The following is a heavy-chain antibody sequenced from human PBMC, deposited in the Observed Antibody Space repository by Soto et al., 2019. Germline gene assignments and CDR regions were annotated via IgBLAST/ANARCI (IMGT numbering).Heavy chain of an antibody. V-gene: IGHV4-59*08. Sequence: SETLSLTCAVSGGSISSYYWSWIRQPPGKGLEWIGYIYYSGSTHYNPSLKSRVTISVDTSKNHFSLNLSSVTAADTAVYYCARSNDYIWGTYVDAFDIWGQGTMVTVSS. J-gene: IGHJ3*02. D-gene: IGHD3-16*01. CDR2: IYYSGST. CDR3: ARSNDYIWGTYVDAFDI. CDR1: GGSISSYY.